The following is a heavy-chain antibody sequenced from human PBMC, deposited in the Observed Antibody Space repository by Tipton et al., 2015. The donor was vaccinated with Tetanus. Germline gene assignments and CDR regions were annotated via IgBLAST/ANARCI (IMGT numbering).Heavy chain of an antibody. CDR1: GFTFNIHG. CDR2: ISADGTAE. CDR3: TRQEDGIDY. V-gene: IGHV3-30*03. J-gene: IGHJ4*02. Sequence: SLRLSCEASGFTFNIHGMNWVRQAPGKGREWLATISADGTAEHYADSVRGRFPISRDNSKNTLYLQMNSLTTEDTATYYCTRQEDGIDYWGQGTPVTVSS.